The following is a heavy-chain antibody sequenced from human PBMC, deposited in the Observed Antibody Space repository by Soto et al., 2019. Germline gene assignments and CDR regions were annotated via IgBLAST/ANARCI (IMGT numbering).Heavy chain of an antibody. CDR2: IYPSDSDI. V-gene: IGHV5-51*01. CDR1: GYTFSNFW. Sequence: GESLKISCQCSGYTFSNFWIGWVRQLPGEGLEWMGVIYPSDSDIRYSPSFQGKVTISADKSITTAYLQWSSLKAADTAMYYCVRSGTSSGRFSDYWGQGTLVTVSS. CDR3: VRSGTSSGRFSDY. J-gene: IGHJ4*02. D-gene: IGHD2-15*01.